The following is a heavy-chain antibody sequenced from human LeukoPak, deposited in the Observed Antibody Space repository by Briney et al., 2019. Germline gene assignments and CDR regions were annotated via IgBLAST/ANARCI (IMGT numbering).Heavy chain of an antibody. Sequence: GGPLRLSCSASGFTFSTLPMHWVRQAPGQGLEYVSGSSSNGGSTYYADSAKGRFTISRDNSKNTLYLQMSRLRPEDSAVYYCVNQISGWVYWGQGTLVTVSS. V-gene: IGHV3-64D*06. J-gene: IGHJ4*02. CDR3: VNQISGWVY. CDR1: GFTFSTLP. D-gene: IGHD6-19*01. CDR2: SSSNGGST.